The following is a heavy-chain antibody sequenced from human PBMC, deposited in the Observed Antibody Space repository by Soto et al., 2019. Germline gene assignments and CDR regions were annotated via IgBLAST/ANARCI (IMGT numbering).Heavy chain of an antibody. D-gene: IGHD3-10*01. J-gene: IGHJ4*02. CDR1: GYTFTSYA. V-gene: IGHV1-3*01. Sequence: QVQLVQSGAEVKKPGASVKVSCKASGYTFTSYAMYWVRQAPGQRLEWMGWINAGNGNTKYSQKLQGRVTITRDTSASTAYMELSSLRSEDTAVYYYARDMGFGLSDYWGQGTLVTVSS. CDR2: INAGNGNT. CDR3: ARDMGFGLSDY.